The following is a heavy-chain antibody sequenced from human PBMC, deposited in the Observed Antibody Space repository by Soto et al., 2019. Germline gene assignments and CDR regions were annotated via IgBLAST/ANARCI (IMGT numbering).Heavy chain of an antibody. V-gene: IGHV4-30-4*01. J-gene: IGHJ2*01. CDR3: ARDPVLNPTVTTPYWYFDL. D-gene: IGHD4-17*01. Sequence: QVQLQESGPGLVKPSQTLSLTCTVSGGSISSGDYYWSWIRQPPGKGLEWIGYIYYSGSTYYNPSLKSRVTISIDPSKNQFSLKLSSVTAADTAVYYCARDPVLNPTVTTPYWYFDLWGRGTLVTVSS. CDR1: GGSISSGDYY. CDR2: IYYSGST.